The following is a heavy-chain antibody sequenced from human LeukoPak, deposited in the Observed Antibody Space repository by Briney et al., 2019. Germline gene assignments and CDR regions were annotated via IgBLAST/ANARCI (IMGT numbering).Heavy chain of an antibody. CDR3: ARDGDIAVAGPSAY. V-gene: IGHV1-69*13. J-gene: IGHJ4*02. Sequence: SVKVSCKASGGTFSSYAIGWVRQAPGQGLEWMGGIIPIFGTANYAQKFQGRVTITADESTSTAYMELSSLRSEDTAVYYCARDGDIAVAGPSAYWGQGTLVTVSS. D-gene: IGHD6-19*01. CDR2: IIPIFGTA. CDR1: GGTFSSYA.